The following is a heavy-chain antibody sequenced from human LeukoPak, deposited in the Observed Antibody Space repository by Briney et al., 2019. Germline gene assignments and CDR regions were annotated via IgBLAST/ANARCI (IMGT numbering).Heavy chain of an antibody. CDR3: TISSGWYKGFAFDI. CDR2: IRSKAYGGTT. J-gene: IGHJ3*02. Sequence: GGSLRLSCTASGFTFGDYAMSWFRQAPGKGLEWVGFIRSKAYGGTTEYAASVKGRFTISSDDSKSIAYLQMNSLKTEDTAVYYCTISSGWYKGFAFDIWGQGTMVTVSS. V-gene: IGHV3-49*03. D-gene: IGHD6-19*01. CDR1: GFTFGDYA.